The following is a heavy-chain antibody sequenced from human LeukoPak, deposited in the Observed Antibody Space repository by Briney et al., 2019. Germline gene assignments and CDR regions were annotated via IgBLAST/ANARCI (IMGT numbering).Heavy chain of an antibody. J-gene: IGHJ4*02. CDR2: IYYSGTT. D-gene: IGHD6-19*01. V-gene: IGHV4-59*08. CDR3: ARLIAVTGTVDYFDS. Sequence: PSETLSLTCTVSGGSISSYYWSWIRQPPGKGLEWIGYIYYSGTTNYNPSLKSRVTISVDTSKNQFSLKLNSVTAADTAVYYCARLIAVTGTVDYFDSWGQGTLVTVSS. CDR1: GGSISSYY.